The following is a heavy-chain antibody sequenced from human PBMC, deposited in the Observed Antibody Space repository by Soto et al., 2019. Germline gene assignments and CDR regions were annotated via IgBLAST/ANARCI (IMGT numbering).Heavy chain of an antibody. CDR3: ARPHGYCSTSNCPVGWFDS. D-gene: IGHD2-2*01. Sequence: GGSLRLSCAASGFTFSSYWMSWVRQAPGKGLEWVANIKLDGSEIYYVDSVKGRFSISRDNAKNSLYLQMNSLRAEDTAVYYCARPHGYCSTSNCPVGWFDSWGQGTLVTVSS. CDR2: IKLDGSEI. CDR1: GFTFSSYW. V-gene: IGHV3-7*01. J-gene: IGHJ5*01.